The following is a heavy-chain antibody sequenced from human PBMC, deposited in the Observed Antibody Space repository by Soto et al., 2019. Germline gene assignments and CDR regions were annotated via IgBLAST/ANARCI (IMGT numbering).Heavy chain of an antibody. J-gene: IGHJ4*02. CDR1: GGSISSSNW. CDR3: ERGYYDSSGYYYFDY. Sequence: QVQLQESGPGLVKPSGTLSLTCAVSGGSISSSNWWSWVRQPPGKGLEWIGEIYHRGSTNYNPSRKRRVTISVDKSKNQFSLKLSSVTAADTGVYYCERGYYDSSGYYYFDYWGQGTLVTVSS. CDR2: IYHRGST. D-gene: IGHD3-22*01. V-gene: IGHV4-4*02.